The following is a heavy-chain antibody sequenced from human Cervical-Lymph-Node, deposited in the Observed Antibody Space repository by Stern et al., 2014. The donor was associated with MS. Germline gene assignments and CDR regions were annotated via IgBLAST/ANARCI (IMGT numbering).Heavy chain of an antibody. CDR2: INSDGSNT. D-gene: IGHD2-2*01. CDR1: GFTFSSYW. J-gene: IGHJ4*02. Sequence: VQLVQSGGGLVQPGGSLRLSCVVSGFTFSSYWMHWVRQAPGKGLVWVSPINSDGSNTNYADSVKGRFTFSRDNAKNTLYLQMNSLRVEDTAVYYCARGGCSDTSCLDYWGQGTLVTVSS. CDR3: ARGGCSDTSCLDY. V-gene: IGHV3-74*02.